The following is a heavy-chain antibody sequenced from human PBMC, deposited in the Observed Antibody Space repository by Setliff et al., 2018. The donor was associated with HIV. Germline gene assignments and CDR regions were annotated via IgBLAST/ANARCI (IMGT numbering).Heavy chain of an antibody. J-gene: IGHJ3*01. CDR3: ARSLRYFDWSLRRPSHDAFDF. CDR1: GESFSGYY. D-gene: IGHD3-9*01. CDR2: INHSGNT. V-gene: IGHV4-34*01. Sequence: SETLSLTCAVFGESFSGYYWSWIRQPPGKGLEWIGEINHSGNTNYNPSLKSRVTISIDTSKNQFSLKLSFVTAADTAVYYCARSLRYFDWSLRRPSHDAFDFWGQGTMVTVSS.